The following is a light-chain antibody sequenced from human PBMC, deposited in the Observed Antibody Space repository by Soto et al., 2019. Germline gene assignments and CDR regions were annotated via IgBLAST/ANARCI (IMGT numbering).Light chain of an antibody. CDR3: QHYNSLCT. J-gene: IGKJ1*01. Sequence: DVQMSQWTSARSGSAAPRFNPSSRASQTISTWLAWHQQKQGKAPKLLIYDASSMESGVPSRFSGSGSGTAFTLTISHLKPDDFPTYYCQHYNSLCTFAKGTNVDIK. CDR2: DAS. V-gene: IGKV1-5*01. CDR1: QTISTW.